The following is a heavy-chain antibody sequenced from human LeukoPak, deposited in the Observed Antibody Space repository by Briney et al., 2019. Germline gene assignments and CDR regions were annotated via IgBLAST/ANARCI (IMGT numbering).Heavy chain of an antibody. Sequence: SETLSLTCTVSGGSISSYYWSWIRQPAGKGLEWIGRIYSSGKTDYNPSLKSRVTMSVDTSKNQFSLNLSSVTAADTAVCYCARDQRVNVVPTAALYNWCDLWGQGTLVTVSS. CDR3: ARDQRVNVVPTAALYNWCDL. V-gene: IGHV4-4*07. J-gene: IGHJ5*02. D-gene: IGHD2-2*01. CDR1: GGSISSYY. CDR2: IYSSGKT.